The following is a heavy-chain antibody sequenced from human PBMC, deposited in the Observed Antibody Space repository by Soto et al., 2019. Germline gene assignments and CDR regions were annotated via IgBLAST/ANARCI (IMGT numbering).Heavy chain of an antibody. CDR2: IYPDDSDI. CDR3: ARSQALDV. D-gene: IGHD1-1*01. Sequence: GESLKISCKVSGYIFTTNAISWVRQMPVKGLEWMGLIYPDDSDIRYSPSFEGRVIISDDKYTNTAYLRWKALKASDSATYEGARSQALDVWGQGTLVPVSP. J-gene: IGHJ4*02. CDR1: GYIFTTNA. V-gene: IGHV5-51*01.